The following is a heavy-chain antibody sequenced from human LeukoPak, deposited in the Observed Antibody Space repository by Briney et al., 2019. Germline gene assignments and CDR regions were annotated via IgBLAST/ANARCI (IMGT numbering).Heavy chain of an antibody. J-gene: IGHJ5*02. D-gene: IGHD2-2*01. Sequence: ASVKVSCKASGYTFTGYYMHWVRQAPGQGLEWMGWINPNSGGTNYAQKFQGRVTMTRDTSTSTAYMELSSLRSEDTAVYYCAGCYCSSTSCYNWFDPWGQGTLVTVSS. CDR3: AGCYCSSTSCYNWFDP. V-gene: IGHV1-2*02. CDR2: INPNSGGT. CDR1: GYTFTGYY.